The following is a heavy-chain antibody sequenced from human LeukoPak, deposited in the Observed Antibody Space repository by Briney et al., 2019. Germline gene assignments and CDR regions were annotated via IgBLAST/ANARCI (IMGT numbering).Heavy chain of an antibody. D-gene: IGHD2-2*01. J-gene: IGHJ4*02. CDR1: GFTFSNYA. CDR2: ISGSGGTT. Sequence: PGGSLRLSCAASGFTFSNYAMSWVRQAPGKGLEWVSGISGSGGTTHYADSVRGRFTISRDNSKNTLFLQMNRLRAEDTAVYYCAKGVPSCSTTSCYADYWGQGTLVTVSS. V-gene: IGHV3-23*01. CDR3: AKGVPSCSTTSCYADY.